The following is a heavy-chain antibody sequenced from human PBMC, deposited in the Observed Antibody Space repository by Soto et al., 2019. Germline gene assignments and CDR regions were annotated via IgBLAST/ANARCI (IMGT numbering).Heavy chain of an antibody. Sequence: SLRLSCAASGFTFSSYAMSWVRQAPGKGLEWVSAISGSGGSTYYADSVKGRFTISRDNSKNTLYLQMNSLRAEGTAVYYCAKRLTIFGVVDYFDYWGQGTLVTVSS. CDR1: GFTFSSYA. V-gene: IGHV3-23*01. J-gene: IGHJ4*02. CDR3: AKRLTIFGVVDYFDY. CDR2: ISGSGGST. D-gene: IGHD3-3*01.